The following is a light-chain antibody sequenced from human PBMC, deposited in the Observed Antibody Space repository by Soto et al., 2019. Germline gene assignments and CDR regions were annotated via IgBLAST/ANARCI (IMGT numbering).Light chain of an antibody. Sequence: DIQMTQSPSTLSASVGDRVTITCRASPGVSSWLAWYQQKPGRAPKLLIYDASTLESGVPSRFSGSGSGTEFTLTINSLQTDDFAIYYCQQYNSFSRTFGQGTKVDI. CDR3: QQYNSFSRT. CDR2: DAS. V-gene: IGKV1-5*01. J-gene: IGKJ1*01. CDR1: PGVSSW.